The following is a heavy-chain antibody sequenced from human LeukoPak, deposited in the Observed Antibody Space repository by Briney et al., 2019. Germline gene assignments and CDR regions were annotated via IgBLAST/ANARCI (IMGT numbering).Heavy chain of an antibody. CDR1: GFTFSAYW. CDR3: ARDLSDILTGYNDAFDI. J-gene: IGHJ3*02. CDR2: IKLDGSEK. D-gene: IGHD3-9*01. Sequence: GGSLRLSCAASGFTFSAYWMSWVRQTPGKGLEWVATIKLDGSEKYYVDSVKGRFTISRDNAKNSLYLQMNSLRAEDKGVYHCARDLSDILTGYNDAFDIWGQGTMVTVSS. V-gene: IGHV3-7*01.